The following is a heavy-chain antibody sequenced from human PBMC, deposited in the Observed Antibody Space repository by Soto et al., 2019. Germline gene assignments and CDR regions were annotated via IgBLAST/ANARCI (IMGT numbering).Heavy chain of an antibody. CDR3: ARNGYSYGYVLDY. D-gene: IGHD5-18*01. CDR1: GGSISSYY. J-gene: IGHJ4*02. V-gene: IGHV4-59*01. CDR2: IYYSGST. Sequence: SETLSRTCTVSGGSISSYYWSWIRQPPGKGLEWIGYIYYSGSTNYNPSLKSRVTISVDTSKNQFSLKLSSVTAADTAVYYCARNGYSYGYVLDYWGQGTLVTVSS.